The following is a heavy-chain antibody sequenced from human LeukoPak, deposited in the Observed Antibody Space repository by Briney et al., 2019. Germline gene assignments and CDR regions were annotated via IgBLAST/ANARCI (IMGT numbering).Heavy chain of an antibody. CDR1: GGSISSSSYY. D-gene: IGHD1-14*01. V-gene: IGHV4-39*01. Sequence: SETLSLTCTLSGGSISSSSYYWGWIRQPPGKWLEWIGSIYYSGSTYYNPSLKSRVTISVDTSKNQFSLKLSSVTAADTAVYYCARQNPDYWGQGTLVTVSS. CDR2: IYYSGST. CDR3: ARQNPDY. J-gene: IGHJ4*02.